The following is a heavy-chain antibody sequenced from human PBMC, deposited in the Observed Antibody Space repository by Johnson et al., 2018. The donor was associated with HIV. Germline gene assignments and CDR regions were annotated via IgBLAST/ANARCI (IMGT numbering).Heavy chain of an antibody. CDR3: ARSMFFQVRGEVSSSGTSGVDI. V-gene: IGHV3-20*04. Sequence: VQLVESGGGVVRPGGSLRLSCAASGFTFDEYAMTWVRQVPGKGLEWVSNINWNGGRTDYGDSVKGRFTISRDNAKNTLYLQMNNLRVEDTALYYCARSMFFQVRGEVSSSGTSGVDIWGQGRMVTVSS. CDR2: INWNGGRT. CDR1: GFTFDEYA. D-gene: IGHD3-16*02. J-gene: IGHJ3*02.